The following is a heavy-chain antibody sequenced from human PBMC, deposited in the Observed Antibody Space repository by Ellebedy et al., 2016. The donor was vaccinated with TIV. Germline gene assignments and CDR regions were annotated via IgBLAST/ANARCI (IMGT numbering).Heavy chain of an antibody. CDR3: ARGLVSGRALDY. V-gene: IGHV4-34*01. D-gene: IGHD2-15*01. Sequence: SETLSLTCAVYGGSFTGYYYSWIRQPPGKGLEWVGSIYHSETTYYNPSLKSRVTISVDTSKNQFSLRLTSVTAADTAIFYCARGLVSGRALDYWGQGTLVTVSS. CDR2: IYHSETT. J-gene: IGHJ4*02. CDR1: GGSFTGYY.